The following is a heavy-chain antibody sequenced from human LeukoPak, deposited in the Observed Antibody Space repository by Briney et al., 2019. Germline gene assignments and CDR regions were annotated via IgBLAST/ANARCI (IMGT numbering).Heavy chain of an antibody. D-gene: IGHD3-22*01. Sequence: AASVKVSCKASGYTFTSYGISWVRQAPGQGLEWMGWISAYNGNTNYAQKLQGRVTMTTDTSTSTAYMELRSLRSDDTAVYYCAREWRRYYYDSSCYWYFDLWGRGTLVTVSS. CDR2: ISAYNGNT. CDR3: AREWRRYYYDSSCYWYFDL. V-gene: IGHV1-18*01. J-gene: IGHJ2*01. CDR1: GYTFTSYG.